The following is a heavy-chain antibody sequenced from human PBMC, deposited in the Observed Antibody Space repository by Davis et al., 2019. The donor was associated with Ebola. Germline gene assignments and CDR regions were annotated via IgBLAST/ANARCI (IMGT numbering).Heavy chain of an antibody. V-gene: IGHV1-69*02. D-gene: IGHD6-19*01. CDR1: GYTFTNYY. CDR3: ATIGSSGWYGLNY. J-gene: IGHJ4*02. CDR2: IIPILGIA. Sequence: SVKVSCKASGYTFTNYYMHWVRQAPGQGLEWMGRIIPILGIANYAQKFQGRVTITADKSTSTAYMELSSLRSEDTAVYYCATIGSSGWYGLNYWGQGTLVTVSS.